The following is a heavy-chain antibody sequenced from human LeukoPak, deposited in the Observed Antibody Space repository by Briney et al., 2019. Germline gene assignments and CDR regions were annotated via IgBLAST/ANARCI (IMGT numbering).Heavy chain of an antibody. CDR1: GFTFSSYA. V-gene: IGHV3-23*01. CDR2: ISGSGGST. D-gene: IGHD3-3*01. CDR3: AKESQYYDFWSGYYMEPYYYGMDV. Sequence: GGSLRLSCAASGFTFSSYAMSWVRQAPGKGLEWVSAISGSGGSTYYADSVKGRFTISRDNSKNTLYLQMNSLRAEDTAVYYCAKESQYYDFWSGYYMEPYYYGMDVWSQGTTVTVSS. J-gene: IGHJ6*02.